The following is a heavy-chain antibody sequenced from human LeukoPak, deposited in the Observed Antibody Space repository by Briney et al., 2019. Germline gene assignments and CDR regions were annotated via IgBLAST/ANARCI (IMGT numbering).Heavy chain of an antibody. V-gene: IGHV4-61*05. Sequence: PSETLSLTCTVSGGSISSSSYYWGWIRQPPGKGLEWIGRIYTSGSTNYNPSLKSRVTMSVDTSKNQFSLKLSSVTAADTAVYYCARGGRGYFDYWGQGTLVTVSS. CDR1: GGSISSSSYY. J-gene: IGHJ4*02. CDR3: ARGGRGYFDY. D-gene: IGHD3-10*01. CDR2: IYTSGST.